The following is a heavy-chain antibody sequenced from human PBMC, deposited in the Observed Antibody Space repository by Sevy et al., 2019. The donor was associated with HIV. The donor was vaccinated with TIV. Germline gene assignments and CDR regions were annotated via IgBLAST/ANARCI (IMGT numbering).Heavy chain of an antibody. D-gene: IGHD6-19*01. V-gene: IGHV3-73*01. CDR3: TRHIMGSGWYKGWFDP. J-gene: IGHJ5*02. Sequence: GGSVRLSCAASGFTFSGSAMHWVRQASGKGLEWVGRIRSKANSYATAYAASVKGRFTISRDDSKNTAYLQMNSLKTEDTAVYYCTRHIMGSGWYKGWFDPWGQGTLVTVSS. CDR2: IRSKANSYAT. CDR1: GFTFSGSA.